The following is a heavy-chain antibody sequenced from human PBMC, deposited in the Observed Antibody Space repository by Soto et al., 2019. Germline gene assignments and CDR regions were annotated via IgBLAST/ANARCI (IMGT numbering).Heavy chain of an antibody. V-gene: IGHV3-23*01. CDR2: ISGSGGST. CDR1: GFTFSSYA. Sequence: PVGSLRLSCAASGFTFSSYAMSWVRQAPGKGLEWVSAISGSGGSTYYADSVKGRFTISRDNSKNTLYLQMNSLRAEDTAVYYCAKGAITFGGVIVGFDYWGQGTLVTVSS. D-gene: IGHD3-16*02. J-gene: IGHJ4*02. CDR3: AKGAITFGGVIVGFDY.